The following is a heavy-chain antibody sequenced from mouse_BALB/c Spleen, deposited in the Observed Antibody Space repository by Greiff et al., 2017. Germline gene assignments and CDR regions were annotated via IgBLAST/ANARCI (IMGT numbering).Heavy chain of an antibody. CDR2: ISYSGST. D-gene: IGHD2-3*01. Sequence: EVKLQESGPGLVKPSQSLSFTCTVTGYSITSDYAWNWIRQFPGNKLEWMGYISYSGSTSYNPSLKSRISITRDTSKNQFFLQLNSVTTEDTATYYCAPYDGYYWFAYWGQGTLVTVSA. CDR3: APYDGYYWFAY. V-gene: IGHV3-2*02. J-gene: IGHJ3*01. CDR1: GYSITSDYA.